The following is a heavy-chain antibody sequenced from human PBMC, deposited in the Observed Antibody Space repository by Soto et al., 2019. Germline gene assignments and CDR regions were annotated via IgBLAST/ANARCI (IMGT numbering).Heavy chain of an antibody. CDR2: IYYSGST. Sequence: QVQLQESGPGLVKPSQTLSLTCTVSGGSISSGDYYWSWIRQPPGKGLEWIGYIYYSGSTYYNPSRTGRVTISVDTSKNQFSLKLSSVTAADTAVYYCARDTSSWYGTDYWGQGTLVTVSS. D-gene: IGHD6-13*01. CDR1: GGSISSGDYY. CDR3: ARDTSSWYGTDY. J-gene: IGHJ4*02. V-gene: IGHV4-30-4*01.